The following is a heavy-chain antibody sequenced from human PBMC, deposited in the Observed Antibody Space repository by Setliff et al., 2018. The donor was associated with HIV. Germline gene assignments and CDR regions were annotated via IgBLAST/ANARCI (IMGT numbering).Heavy chain of an antibody. D-gene: IGHD3-10*01. J-gene: IGHJ5*02. V-gene: IGHV4-59*01. CDR1: GVSIRTYY. Sequence: PSETLSLTCTVSGVSIRTYYWSWVRQVPGKGLEWIGDTYYGGSTDYNKYNPSLKGRVTISVDIYRKQLSLNLRSVTAADTAVYYCARWDSMGYGSGSGVKWFDPWGQGTLVTVSS. CDR2: TYYGGSTDYN. CDR3: ARWDSMGYGSGSGVKWFDP.